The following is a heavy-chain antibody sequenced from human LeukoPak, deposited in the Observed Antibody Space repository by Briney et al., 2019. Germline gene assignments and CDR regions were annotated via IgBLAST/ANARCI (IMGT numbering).Heavy chain of an antibody. V-gene: IGHV3-23*01. J-gene: IGHJ4*02. CDR3: AKEESSSWYLY. D-gene: IGHD6-13*01. CDR2: ISGTGGTT. CDR1: GFTFSSYA. Sequence: GGSLRLSCAASGFTFSSYAMSWVRQAPGKGLEWVSAISGTGGTTYYADSVKGRFTLSRDNSKNTLYLQMNSLRAEDTALYYCAKEESSSWYLYWGQGTLVTVSS.